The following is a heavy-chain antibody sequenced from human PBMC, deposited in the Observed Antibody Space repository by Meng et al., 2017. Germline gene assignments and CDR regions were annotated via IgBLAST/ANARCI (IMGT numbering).Heavy chain of an antibody. Sequence: ASVKVSCKASGYTFTGYYMHWVRQAPGQGLEWMGRINPNSGGTNYAQKFRGRVTMTRDTSISTAYMELSRLRSDDTAVYYCARGHCSSTSCFEIDYWGQGTLVTVSS. J-gene: IGHJ4*02. CDR2: INPNSGGT. V-gene: IGHV1-2*06. CDR3: ARGHCSSTSCFEIDY. D-gene: IGHD2-2*01. CDR1: GYTFTGYY.